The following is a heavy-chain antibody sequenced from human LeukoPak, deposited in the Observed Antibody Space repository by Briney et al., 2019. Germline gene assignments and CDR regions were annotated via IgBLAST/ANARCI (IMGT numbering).Heavy chain of an antibody. CDR3: AKDPDSSGYYDDAFDI. V-gene: IGHV3-23*01. CDR2: ISGSGGST. J-gene: IGHJ3*02. Sequence: GGSLRLSCAASGFTFSSYAMSWVRQAPGKGLEWVSAISGSGGSTYYADSVKGRFTISRDNSKNTLYLQMNSLRAEDTAVYYCAKDPDSSGYYDDAFDIWGQGTMVTVSS. D-gene: IGHD3-22*01. CDR1: GFTFSSYA.